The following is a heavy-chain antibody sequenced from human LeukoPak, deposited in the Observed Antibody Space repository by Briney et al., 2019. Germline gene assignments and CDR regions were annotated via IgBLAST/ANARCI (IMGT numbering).Heavy chain of an antibody. CDR1: GFTFSWYT. J-gene: IGHJ3*02. D-gene: IGHD1-26*01. CDR2: ISSSSSYI. V-gene: IGHV3-21*01. Sequence: GGSLRLSCAASGFTFSWYTMNWVRQAPGKGLEWVSIISSSSSYIYYADSVKGRFTISRDNAKNSLYLQMNSLRAEDTAVYYCARTVVGATTAAFDIWGQGTMVPVSS. CDR3: ARTVVGATTAAFDI.